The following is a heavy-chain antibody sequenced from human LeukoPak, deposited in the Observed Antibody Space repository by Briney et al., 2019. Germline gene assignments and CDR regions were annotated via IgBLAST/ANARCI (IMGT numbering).Heavy chain of an antibody. CDR2: IRQDGSER. CDR3: ARDWSFDSDDYYLYGFDI. V-gene: IGHV3-7*01. J-gene: IGHJ3*02. CDR1: GFSFNSYW. Sequence: GGSLRLSCAASGFSFNSYWMSWVRQAPGTGLEWVANIRQDGSERYYADSLKGRFTISRDNAKNSLYLQMNSLRAEDTAMYYCARDWSFDSDDYYLYGFDIWGQGTRVTVSP. D-gene: IGHD3-22*01.